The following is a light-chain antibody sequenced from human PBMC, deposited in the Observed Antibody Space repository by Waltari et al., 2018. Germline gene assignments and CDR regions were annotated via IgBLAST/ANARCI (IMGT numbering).Light chain of an antibody. CDR2: KRN. CDR3: SLYMGSGIWV. Sequence: QTVVTQEPSLSVSPGGTVTLTCALSSGSISSTSYATWYQQTPGQDARTFVYKRNSRYSGVPDCFSGSILGNKAALTITGAQADDDSDYYCSLYMGSGIWVFGGGTKLTVL. J-gene: IGLJ3*02. V-gene: IGLV8-61*02. CDR1: SGSISSTSY.